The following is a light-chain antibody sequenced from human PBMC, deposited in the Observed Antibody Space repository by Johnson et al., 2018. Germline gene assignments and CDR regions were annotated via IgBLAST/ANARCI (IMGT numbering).Light chain of an antibody. CDR1: SSNIVNNY. J-gene: IGLJ1*01. CDR3: GTWDSSLSAGNV. Sequence: QSVLTQPPSVSAAPGQKVTISCSGSSSNIVNNYVSWYQQLPGTAPKLLIYENNKRPSGIPDRFSGSKSGTSATLGITGLPTGDEADYYCGTWDSSLSAGNVFGTGTKVTVL. CDR2: ENN. V-gene: IGLV1-51*02.